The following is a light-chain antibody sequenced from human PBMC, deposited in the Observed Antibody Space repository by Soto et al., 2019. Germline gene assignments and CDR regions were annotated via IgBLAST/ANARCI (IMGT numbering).Light chain of an antibody. V-gene: IGKV3-20*01. J-gene: IGKJ1*01. CDR2: GAS. Sequence: PGERATLSCRASQSLSSGYLAWYQQKPGQPPRLLIYGASSRATGIPDRFSGSGSGTDFTLTISRLEPEDFAVYYCQQYGSSPWTFGQGTKVDIK. CDR1: QSLSSGY. CDR3: QQYGSSPWT.